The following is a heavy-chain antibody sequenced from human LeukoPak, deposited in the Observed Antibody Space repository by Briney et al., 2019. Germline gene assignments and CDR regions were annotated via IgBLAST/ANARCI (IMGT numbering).Heavy chain of an antibody. Sequence: PSETLSLTCTVSGGSISSSSYYWGWIRQPPGKGLEWIGSIYYSGSTYYNPSLKSRVTISVDKSKNQFSLKLSSVTAADTAVYYYARELYSGYDSAFDPWGQGTLVTVSS. D-gene: IGHD5-12*01. CDR2: IYYSGST. J-gene: IGHJ5*02. CDR1: GGSISSSSYY. CDR3: ARELYSGYDSAFDP. V-gene: IGHV4-39*07.